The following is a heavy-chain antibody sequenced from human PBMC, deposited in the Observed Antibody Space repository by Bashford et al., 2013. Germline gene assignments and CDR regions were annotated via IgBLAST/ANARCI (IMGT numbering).Heavy chain of an antibody. D-gene: IGHD2-15*01. CDR2: MYNSGYT. V-gene: IGHV4-59*01. J-gene: IGHJ6*02. Sequence: SETLSLTCTVSGGSMSNYHWSWIRQPPGKGLEWIGYMYNSGYTRYNPSLKSRVSISGDMSKNQISLNLTSVTAADTAVYYCARGGVVGDYYGMDVWGQGTTVTVSS. CDR1: GGSMSNYH. CDR3: ARGGVVGDYYGMDV.